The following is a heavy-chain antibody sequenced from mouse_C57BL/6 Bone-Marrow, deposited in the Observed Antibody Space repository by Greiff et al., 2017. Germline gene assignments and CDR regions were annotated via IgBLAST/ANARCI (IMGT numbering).Heavy chain of an antibody. CDR3: TTSYGSRGYWYFDV. Sequence: EVQLQESGAELVRPGASVQLSCTASGFNIKDDYMHWVKQRPAQGLEWIGMIDSENGDTEYAPKFPGKATITADTSSNTAYLQLSSLTSEDTAVYYCTTSYGSRGYWYFDVWGTGTTVTVSS. V-gene: IGHV14-4*01. J-gene: IGHJ1*03. CDR2: IDSENGDT. CDR1: GFNIKDDY. D-gene: IGHD1-1*01.